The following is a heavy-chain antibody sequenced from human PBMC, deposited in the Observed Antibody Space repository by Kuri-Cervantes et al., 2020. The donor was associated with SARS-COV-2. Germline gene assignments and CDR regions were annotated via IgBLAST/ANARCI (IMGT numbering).Heavy chain of an antibody. CDR3: ASWGYSSSDLGGDYYYYGMDV. CDR1: GGTFSSYA. CDR2: IIPIFGTA. V-gene: IGHV1-69*05. Sequence: SVKVSCKASGGTFSSYAISWVRQAPGQGLEWMGGIIPIFGTANYAQKFQGRVTITRDTSASTAYMELSSLRSEDTAVYYCASWGYSSSDLGGDYYYYGMDVWGQGTTVTVSS. D-gene: IGHD6-6*01. J-gene: IGHJ6*02.